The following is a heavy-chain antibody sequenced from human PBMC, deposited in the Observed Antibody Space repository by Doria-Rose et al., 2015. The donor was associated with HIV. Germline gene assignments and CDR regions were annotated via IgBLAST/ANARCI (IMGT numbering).Heavy chain of an antibody. J-gene: IGHJ4*01. CDR1: GYTFTRYA. D-gene: IGHD2-2*01. CDR3: AKDRFRVVQAAPSFAV. V-gene: IGHV1-3*01. CDR2: INVDSGNT. Sequence: QVQLVQSGAGAKKPGASVRVSCKGSGYTFTRYAMHWVRQAPGQRPEWMGWINVDSGNTEYSQKFQVRLTITMHTSASTAFMELSSLTSDDTPVYYCAKDRFRVVQAAPSFAVWGHGTLV.